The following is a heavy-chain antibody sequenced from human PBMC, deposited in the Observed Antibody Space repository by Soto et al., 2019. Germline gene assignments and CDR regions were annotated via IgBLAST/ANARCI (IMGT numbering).Heavy chain of an antibody. J-gene: IGHJ5*02. D-gene: IGHD4-4*01. CDR3: ARYLTTVTNNWFDP. Sequence: QVQLVQSGAEVKKPGSSVKVSCKASGGTFSSYAISWVRQAPGQGLEWMGGLIPIFGTANYAQKFQGRVTGTADESRSTASMELISLRSEDTAVYYCARYLTTVTNNWFDPWCEGTLVTVSS. CDR1: GGTFSSYA. V-gene: IGHV1-69*01. CDR2: LIPIFGTA.